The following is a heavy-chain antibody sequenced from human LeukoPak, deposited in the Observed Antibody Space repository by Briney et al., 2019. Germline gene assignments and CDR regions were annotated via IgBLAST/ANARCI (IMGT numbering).Heavy chain of an antibody. V-gene: IGHV3-23*01. D-gene: IGHD3-22*01. CDR2: ISGSGGST. CDR1: GFTFSSYA. J-gene: IGHJ3*02. Sequence: PGGSLRLSCAASGFTFSSYAMSWVRQAPGKGLEWGSAISGSGGSTYYADSVKGRFTISRDNSKNTLYLQMNSLRAEDTAVYYCAKVLNYYDSSGYPDGDYAFDIWGQGTMVTVSS. CDR3: AKVLNYYDSSGYPDGDYAFDI.